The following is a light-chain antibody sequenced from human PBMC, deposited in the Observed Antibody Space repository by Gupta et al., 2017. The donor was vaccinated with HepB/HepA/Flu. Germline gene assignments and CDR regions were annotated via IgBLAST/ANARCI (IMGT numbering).Light chain of an antibody. Sequence: DIQMTQSPSTLSASVGDRVTISCRASQNINRYLAWYQQKPGKAPKLLIHLTSDLESGVPSRCSGSASETEFTLTISSLQPDDFATYYCQQYKIYATFGQGTRVEVK. V-gene: IGKV1-5*03. CDR2: LTS. J-gene: IGKJ1*01. CDR3: QQYKIYAT. CDR1: QNINRY.